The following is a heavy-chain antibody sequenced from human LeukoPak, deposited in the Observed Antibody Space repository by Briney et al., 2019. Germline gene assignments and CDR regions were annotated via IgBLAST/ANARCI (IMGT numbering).Heavy chain of an antibody. CDR1: GYTFTGYY. Sequence: ASVKVSCKASGYTFTGYYMHWLRQAPGQGLEWMGWIDPKRGGTNYAQKFQGRVTMGRDTSISTAYMEVSRLRSDDTAVYHCATSIEAEIWYFDYWGQGTLVTVSS. CDR3: ATSIEAEIWYFDY. D-gene: IGHD1-14*01. CDR2: IDPKRGGT. J-gene: IGHJ4*02. V-gene: IGHV1-2*02.